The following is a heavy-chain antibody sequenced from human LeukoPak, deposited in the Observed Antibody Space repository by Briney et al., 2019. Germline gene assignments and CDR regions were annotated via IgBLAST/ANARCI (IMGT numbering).Heavy chain of an antibody. V-gene: IGHV1-2*02. J-gene: IGHJ4*02. D-gene: IGHD3-10*01. CDR2: INPNSGAT. Sequence: ASVKVSCKASGYTFTDYYLHWVRQAPGQGLEWLGWINPNSGATKYAQKFQGRVSMTRDTSISTAYMELSSLRSDDTAVYYCAREHRGVDYDYWGQGTLVTVSS. CDR1: GYTFTDYY. CDR3: AREHRGVDYDY.